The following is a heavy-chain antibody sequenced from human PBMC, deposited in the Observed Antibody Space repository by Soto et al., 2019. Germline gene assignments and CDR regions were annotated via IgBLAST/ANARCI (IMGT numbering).Heavy chain of an antibody. CDR1: GFTFSSYS. CDR2: ISSSSRTI. V-gene: IGHV3-48*04. Sequence: PGGSLRLSCAASGFTFSSYSMNWVRQAPGKGLEWVSYISSSSRTIYYADSVKGRFTISRDNAKNSLYLQMNSLRAEDTAVYYCARDRFGELPYYYYGMDVWGQGTTVTVSS. CDR3: ARDRFGELPYYYYGMDV. J-gene: IGHJ6*02. D-gene: IGHD3-10*01.